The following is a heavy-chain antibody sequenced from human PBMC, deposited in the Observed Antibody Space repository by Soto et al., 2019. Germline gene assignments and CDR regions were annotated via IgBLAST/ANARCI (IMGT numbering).Heavy chain of an antibody. D-gene: IGHD3-16*02. V-gene: IGHV3-74*01. CDR1: EFTFNNYW. CDR2: INTDGSTT. CDR3: ARGSYLKYGLDV. Sequence: EVQLVESGGGLVQPGGSLRLSCAASEFTFNNYWMHWVRQVSGKGLEWVSRINTDGSTTNYADSVMGRFTISSDKADNTGYLQLNSLRAEDTAVYYCARGSYLKYGLDVWGQGATVTVSS. J-gene: IGHJ6*02.